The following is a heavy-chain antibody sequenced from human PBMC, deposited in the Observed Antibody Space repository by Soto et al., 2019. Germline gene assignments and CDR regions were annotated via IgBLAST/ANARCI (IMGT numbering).Heavy chain of an antibody. V-gene: IGHV4-59*01. CDR1: GGSISSYY. D-gene: IGHD1-1*01. Sequence: SETLSLTCTVSGGSISSYYWSWIRQPPGKGLEWIGYIYYSGSTNYNPSLKSRVTISVDTSKNQFSLKLSSVTAADTAVYYCARDLDGYNYWDYWGQGTLVTVSS. CDR2: IYYSGST. J-gene: IGHJ4*02. CDR3: ARDLDGYNYWDY.